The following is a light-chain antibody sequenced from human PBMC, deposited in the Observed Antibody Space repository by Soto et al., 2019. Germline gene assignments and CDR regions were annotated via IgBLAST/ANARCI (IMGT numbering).Light chain of an antibody. CDR1: QGIGGY. Sequence: DIQLTQSPSFLSASVGDRVTITCRASQGIGGYLAWYQQRPGKAPKLLIYAASTLQSGVPSGFSGSGSGTDFTLPISRLQPEDFATYYCHQTSISPRFTGGRGTTVDI. J-gene: IGKJ3*01. CDR2: AAS. CDR3: HQTSISPRFT. V-gene: IGKV1-9*01.